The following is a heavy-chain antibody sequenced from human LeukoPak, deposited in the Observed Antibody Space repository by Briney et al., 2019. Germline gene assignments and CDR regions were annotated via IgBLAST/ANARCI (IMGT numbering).Heavy chain of an antibody. CDR1: GGSVSSYY. D-gene: IGHD2-2*01. CDR3: AREDIVVVPAAGKYYYYMDV. CDR2: IYTSGST. J-gene: IGHJ6*03. Sequence: SETLSLTCSVSGGSVSSYYWSWIRQPAGKGLEWIGRIYTSGSTNYNPSLKSRVTISVDTSKNQFSLKLSSVTAADTAVYYCAREDIVVVPAAGKYYYYMDVWGKGTTVTIS. V-gene: IGHV4-4*07.